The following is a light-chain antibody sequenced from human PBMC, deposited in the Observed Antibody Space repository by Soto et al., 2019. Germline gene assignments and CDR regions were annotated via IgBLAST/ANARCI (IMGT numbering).Light chain of an antibody. CDR1: QSVSSY. Sequence: EIVLTQSPATLSLSPGERATLSCRASQSVSSYLAWYQQKPGQAPRLLIYDASSRATGIPARFSGSGSGTDFTLTISSLEPEDFAVYYCQQSSNWLNCGGGTKVEIK. J-gene: IGKJ4*01. V-gene: IGKV3-11*01. CDR2: DAS. CDR3: QQSSNWLN.